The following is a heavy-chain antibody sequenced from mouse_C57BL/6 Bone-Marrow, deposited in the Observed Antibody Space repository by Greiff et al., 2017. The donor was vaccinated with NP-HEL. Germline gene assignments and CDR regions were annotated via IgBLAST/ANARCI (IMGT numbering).Heavy chain of an antibody. D-gene: IGHD4-1*01. V-gene: IGHV14-4*01. Sequence: VQLQQSGAELVRPGASVKLSCTASGFNIKDDYMHWVKQRPEQGLEWIGWIDPENGDTEYASKFQGKATITADTSSNTAYLQLSSLTSEDTAVYYCTPVTGYFDYGGQGTTLTVSS. CDR2: IDPENGDT. J-gene: IGHJ2*01. CDR3: TPVTGYFDY. CDR1: GFNIKDDY.